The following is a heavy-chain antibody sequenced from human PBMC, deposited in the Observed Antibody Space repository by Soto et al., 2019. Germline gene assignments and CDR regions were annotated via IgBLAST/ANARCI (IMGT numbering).Heavy chain of an antibody. CDR2: IKQDGSEK. D-gene: IGHD2-8*01. CDR1: GFTFSSYW. CDR3: ARLPRMLTTGNWFDP. V-gene: IGHV3-7*03. J-gene: IGHJ5*02. Sequence: EVQLVESGGGLVQPGGSLRLSCAASGFTFSSYWMSWVRQAPGKGLEWVANIKQDGSEKYYVDSVKGRFTISRDNAKNSRYLQMNSLRAEDTAVYYCARLPRMLTTGNWFDPWGQGTLGTGSS.